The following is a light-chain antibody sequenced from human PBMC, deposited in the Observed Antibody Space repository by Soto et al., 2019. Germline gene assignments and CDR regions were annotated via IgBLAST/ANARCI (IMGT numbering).Light chain of an antibody. Sequence: DIQLTQSPSFRSASVGDRVTITCRASQGISSYLAWYQQKPGKAPKLLIYAASTLQSGVPSRFSGSGSGTEFTLTISSLQPEDFATYYCQQLNSYPGTFGQGTKVEIK. CDR1: QGISSY. J-gene: IGKJ1*01. CDR2: AAS. CDR3: QQLNSYPGT. V-gene: IGKV1-9*01.